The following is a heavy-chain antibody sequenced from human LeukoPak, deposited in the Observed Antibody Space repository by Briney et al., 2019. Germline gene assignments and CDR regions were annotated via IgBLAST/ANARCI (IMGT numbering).Heavy chain of an antibody. D-gene: IGHD6-13*01. Sequence: PGGSLRLSCAASGFTFSSYAMSWVRQALGTGLEWVSAISGSGGSTYYADSVKGRFTISRDNSKNTLYLQMNSLRAEDTAVYYRAKSVAAAAYWYFDLWGRGTLVTVPS. CDR2: ISGSGGST. CDR3: AKSVAAAAYWYFDL. CDR1: GFTFSSYA. V-gene: IGHV3-23*01. J-gene: IGHJ2*01.